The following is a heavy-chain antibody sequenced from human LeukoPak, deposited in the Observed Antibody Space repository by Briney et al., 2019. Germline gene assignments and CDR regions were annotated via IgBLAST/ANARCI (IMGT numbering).Heavy chain of an antibody. Sequence: PGGSLRLSCAASGFTFSSYAMSWVRQAPGKGLEWVSAISGSGGSTYYADSVKGRFTISRDNSKNTLYLQMNTLRAEDTAVYYCAKVPSAWLRPSDNWGQGTLVTVSS. CDR2: ISGSGGST. V-gene: IGHV3-23*01. CDR1: GFTFSSYA. CDR3: AKVPSAWLRPSDN. J-gene: IGHJ4*02. D-gene: IGHD6-19*01.